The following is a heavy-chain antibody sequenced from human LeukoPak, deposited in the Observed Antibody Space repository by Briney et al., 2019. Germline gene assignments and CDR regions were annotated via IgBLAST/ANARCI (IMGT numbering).Heavy chain of an antibody. CDR2: INHSGST. V-gene: IGHV4-34*01. CDR3: ARDQRLEMATMKFDY. J-gene: IGHJ4*02. D-gene: IGHD5-24*01. CDR1: GGSFSGYY. Sequence: SETLSLTCAVYGGSFSGYYWSWIRQPPGKGLEGIGEINHSGSTNYNPSLKSRVTISVDTSKNQFSLKLSSVTAADTAVYYCARDQRLEMATMKFDYWGQGTLVTVSS.